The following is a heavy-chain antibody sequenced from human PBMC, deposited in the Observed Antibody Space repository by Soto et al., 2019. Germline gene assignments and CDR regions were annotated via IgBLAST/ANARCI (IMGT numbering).Heavy chain of an antibody. V-gene: IGHV3-30-3*01. CDR2: ISYDGSNK. J-gene: IGHJ6*02. CDR1: GFTFSSYA. CDR3: ARNTMIYGMDV. Sequence: PGGSLRLSCAASGFTFSSYAMHWVRQAPGKGLEWVAVISYDGSNKYYADSVKGRFTISRDNSKNTLYLQMNSLRAEDTAVYYCARNTMIYGMDVWGQGTTVTVSS. D-gene: IGHD3-22*01.